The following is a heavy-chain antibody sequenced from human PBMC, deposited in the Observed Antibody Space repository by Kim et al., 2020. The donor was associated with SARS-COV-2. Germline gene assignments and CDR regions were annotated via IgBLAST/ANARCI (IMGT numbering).Heavy chain of an antibody. D-gene: IGHD3-3*02. J-gene: IGHJ4*02. CDR1: GFTFSSYA. CDR3: AKDHFRSSGDF. Sequence: GGSLRLSCVASGFTFSSYAMSWLRQAPGKGLEWVSVIYSDGTTKFYVGSMMGRFTVSRDNSKDTLFLQMNNLRAEDTAVYFCAKDHFRSSGDFWGQGTLV. CDR2: IYSDGTTK. V-gene: IGHV3-23*03.